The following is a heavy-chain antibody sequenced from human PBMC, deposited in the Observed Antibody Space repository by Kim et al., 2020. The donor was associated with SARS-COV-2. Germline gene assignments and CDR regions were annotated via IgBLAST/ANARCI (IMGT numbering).Heavy chain of an antibody. V-gene: IGHV1-18*01. CDR2: T. J-gene: IGHJ6*02. D-gene: IGHD6-19*01. CDR3: ARDHSGLGMDV. Sequence: TNYAQKLQGRVTMTTDTSTSTAYMELRSLRSDDTAVYYCARDHSGLGMDVWGQGTTVTVSS.